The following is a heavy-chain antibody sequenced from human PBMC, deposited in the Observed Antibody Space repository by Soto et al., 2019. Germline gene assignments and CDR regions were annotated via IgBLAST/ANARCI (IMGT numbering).Heavy chain of an antibody. CDR1: GFTFSSYA. D-gene: IGHD6-13*01. CDR2: ISGSGGST. CDR3: AKDVIAIAAAGLEAFDI. J-gene: IGHJ3*02. V-gene: IGHV3-23*01. Sequence: GGSLRLSCAASGFTFSSYAMSWVRQAPGKGLEWVSAISGSGGSTYYADSVKGRFTISRDNSKNTLYLQMNSLRAEDTAVYYCAKDVIAIAAAGLEAFDIWGQGTMVTVSS.